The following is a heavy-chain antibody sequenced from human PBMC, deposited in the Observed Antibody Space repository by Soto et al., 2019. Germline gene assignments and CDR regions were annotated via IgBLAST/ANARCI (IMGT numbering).Heavy chain of an antibody. CDR1: GFTFSSYA. CDR3: ATTHNWNDGIFDY. D-gene: IGHD1-20*01. V-gene: IGHV3-23*01. CDR2: ISGSGGSK. J-gene: IGHJ4*02. Sequence: PGGSLILSCAASGFTFSSYAMTWVRQAPGKGLEWVSGISGSGGSKHYADSVKGRFTISRDNSKNTLFLQMNSLRAEDTALYYCATTHNWNDGIFDYWGQGTLVTVSS.